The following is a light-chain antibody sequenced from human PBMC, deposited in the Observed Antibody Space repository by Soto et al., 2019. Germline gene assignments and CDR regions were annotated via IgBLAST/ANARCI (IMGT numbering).Light chain of an antibody. CDR1: ISDVGGYDY. Sequence: QSALTQPAFVSGSPGQSITISCTGTISDVGGYDYVSWYQQHPGKAPKLMIYDVSNRPSGVSNRFSGSKSGNTASLTISGLQADDEADYYCSSYTTSSTYVFGTGTKVTVL. CDR2: DVS. V-gene: IGLV2-14*01. CDR3: SSYTTSSTYV. J-gene: IGLJ1*01.